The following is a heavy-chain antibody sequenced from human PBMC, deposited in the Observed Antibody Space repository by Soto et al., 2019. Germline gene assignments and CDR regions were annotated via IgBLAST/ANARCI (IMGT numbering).Heavy chain of an antibody. CDR1: GFTFDDYA. CDR2: ISWNSGSI. Sequence: DVQLVESGGGLVQPGRSLRLSCAASGFTFDDYAMHWVRQAPGKGLEWVSGISWNSGSIGYADSVKGRFTISRDNAKNSLYLQMNSLRAEDTALYYCAKGTTAYYYGSGSYLGYWGQGTLVTVSS. CDR3: AKGTTAYYYGSGSYLGY. D-gene: IGHD3-10*01. V-gene: IGHV3-9*01. J-gene: IGHJ4*02.